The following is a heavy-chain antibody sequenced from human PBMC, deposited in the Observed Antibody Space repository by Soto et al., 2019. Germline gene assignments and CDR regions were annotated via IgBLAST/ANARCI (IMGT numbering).Heavy chain of an antibody. D-gene: IGHD1-7*01. V-gene: IGHV4-59*01. J-gene: IGHJ6*02. CDR3: ARGGGNYPDRLAYGMDV. Sequence: QVQLQESGPGLVKPSETLSLTCTVSGGSILSYYWSWIRQPPGKGLEWIGCIFYTGSTNYNPSLRSRVTISVHTSQNQFSLRLSSVTAADTAVYYCARGGGNYPDRLAYGMDVWGQGTTVTVSS. CDR2: IFYTGST. CDR1: GGSILSYY.